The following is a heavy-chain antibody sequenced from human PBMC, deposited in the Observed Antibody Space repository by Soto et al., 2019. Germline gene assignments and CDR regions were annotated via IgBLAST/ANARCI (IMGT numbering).Heavy chain of an antibody. CDR2: IYYSGST. D-gene: IGHD6-19*01. CDR1: GGSISSSSYY. CDR3: ARVNEYSSGWYGIDY. Sequence: SETLSLTCTVSGGSISSSSYYWGWSRQPPGKGLEWIGSIYYSGSTYYNPSLKSRVTISVDTSKNQFSLKLSSVTAADTAVYYCARVNEYSSGWYGIDYWGQGTLVTVSS. V-gene: IGHV4-39*01. J-gene: IGHJ4*02.